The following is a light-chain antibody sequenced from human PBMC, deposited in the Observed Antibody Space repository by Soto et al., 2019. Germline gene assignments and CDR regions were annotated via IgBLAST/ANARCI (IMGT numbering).Light chain of an antibody. J-gene: IGLJ1*01. CDR2: DVS. Sequence: QPALTQPASVSGSPGQSITISCTRTSSDVGGYNYVSWYQQHPGKAPKLMIYDVSNRPSGVSDRFSGSKSGNTASLTISGLQADDEADYYCSSYTSSSTLLYVFGTGTKVTVL. CDR1: SSDVGGYNY. CDR3: SSYTSSSTLLYV. V-gene: IGLV2-14*01.